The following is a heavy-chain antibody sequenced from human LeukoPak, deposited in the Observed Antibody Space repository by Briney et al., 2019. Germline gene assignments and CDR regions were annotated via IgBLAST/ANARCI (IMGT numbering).Heavy chain of an antibody. CDR1: GFTFSSYG. V-gene: IGHV3-30*02. Sequence: GGSLRLSCVASGFTFSSYGMHWVRQAPGKGLEWETFIWYDGSSKHYADSVKGRFTISRDNSKNTLYLQMNSLRAEDTAVYYCTKDPANYYDSSGSDAFDIWGQGTMVTVSS. D-gene: IGHD3-22*01. J-gene: IGHJ3*02. CDR3: TKDPANYYDSSGSDAFDI. CDR2: IWYDGSSK.